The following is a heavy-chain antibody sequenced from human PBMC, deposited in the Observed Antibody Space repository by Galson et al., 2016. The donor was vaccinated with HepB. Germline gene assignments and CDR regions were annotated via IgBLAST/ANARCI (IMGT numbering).Heavy chain of an antibody. D-gene: IGHD3-16*01. CDR1: GFTFSGYY. V-gene: IGHV3-11*06. Sequence: SLRLSCAASGFTFSGYYMTWIRQAPGKGLEWVSYISGSSRYTNSADSVKGRFTISRDNAKNSLYLQMNSLRAEDTAVYYCARPPEGDRRYFDLWGRGTLVTVSS. CDR2: ISGSSRYT. J-gene: IGHJ2*01. CDR3: ARPPEGDRRYFDL.